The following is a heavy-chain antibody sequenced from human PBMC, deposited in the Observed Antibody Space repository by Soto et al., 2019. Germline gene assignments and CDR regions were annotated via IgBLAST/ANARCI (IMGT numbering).Heavy chain of an antibody. CDR2: IYWDGDK. CDR3: TPVSFGGINHLPTRGMDV. CDR1: GFSLGTSGVG. J-gene: IGHJ6*02. V-gene: IGHV2-5*02. D-gene: IGHD3-16*01. Sequence: QITLKESGPPLVNPAQTLTLTCTFPGFSLGTSGVGVGWIRQPPGKVLEWLAVIYWDGDKRYSPSMESRLTITKDTANNQVVLTMNTVDSVDTATYYCTPVSFGGINHLPTRGMDVWGQGTTVTVSS.